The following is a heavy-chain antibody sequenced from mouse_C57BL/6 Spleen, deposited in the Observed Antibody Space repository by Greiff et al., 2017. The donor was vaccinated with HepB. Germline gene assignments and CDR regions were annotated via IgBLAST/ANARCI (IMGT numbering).Heavy chain of an antibody. CDR2: IDPSDSYT. J-gene: IGHJ2*01. V-gene: IGHV1-69*01. D-gene: IGHD3-2*02. CDR3: ARYGSGCSFDY. CDR1: GYTFTSYW. Sequence: VQLQQPGAELVMPGASVKLSCKASGYTFTSYWMHWVKQRPGQGLEWIGEIDPSDSYTNYNQKFKGKSTLTVDKSSSTAYMQLSSLTSEDSAVYYCARYGSGCSFDYWGQGTTLTVSS.